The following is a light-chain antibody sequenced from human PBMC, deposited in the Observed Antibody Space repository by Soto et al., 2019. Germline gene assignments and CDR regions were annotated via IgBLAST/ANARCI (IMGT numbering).Light chain of an antibody. CDR1: SSDVGGYNY. CDR2: DVS. V-gene: IGLV2-14*01. CDR3: SSYTSSSTPYV. Sequence: ALTQPASVSGSPGQSITISCTGTSSDVGGYNYVSWYQQHPGKAPKLMIYDVSNRPSGVSNRFSGSKSGNTASLTISGLQAEDEADYYCSSYTSSSTPYVFGTGTELSVL. J-gene: IGLJ1*01.